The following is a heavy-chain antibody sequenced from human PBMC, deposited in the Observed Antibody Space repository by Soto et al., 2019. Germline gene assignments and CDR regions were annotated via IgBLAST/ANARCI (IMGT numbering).Heavy chain of an antibody. V-gene: IGHV3-48*02. D-gene: IGHD5-18*01. Sequence: EVQLVESGGGLVQPGGSLRLSCAASGFTFSSSSMNWVRQAPGKGLELVSYISSSSSTIYYADSVKGRFTFYRANAKNALYLHMYSLRDENTAVYYCARDHISAMVVLTLDSWGQGTLVTVSA. J-gene: IGHJ4*02. CDR3: ARDHISAMVVLTLDS. CDR2: ISSSSSTI. CDR1: GFTFSSSS.